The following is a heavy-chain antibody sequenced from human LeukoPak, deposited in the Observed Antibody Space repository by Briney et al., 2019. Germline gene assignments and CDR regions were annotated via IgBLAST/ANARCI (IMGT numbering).Heavy chain of an antibody. CDR1: GGTFSGYY. J-gene: IGHJ6*02. D-gene: IGHD4-17*01. Sequence: PSETLSLTCSVSGGTFSGYYWSWIRQPPGKRLEWVGESNDSGGTNYNPSLKSRVTISADKSKNQVSLKLTSVTAADTAVYYCARYPHTVTAPTNYGMDVWGQGTTVTVSS. V-gene: IGHV4-34*01. CDR2: SNDSGGT. CDR3: ARYPHTVTAPTNYGMDV.